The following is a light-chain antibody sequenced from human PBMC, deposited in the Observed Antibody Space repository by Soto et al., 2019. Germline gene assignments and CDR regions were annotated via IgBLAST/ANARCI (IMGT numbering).Light chain of an antibody. J-gene: IGKJ2*01. Sequence: EIVLTQSPGTMSLSPGEGATLSCRASQSVSSSLLAWFQQKPGQAPRLLIHDVSSRATGIPDRFSGSGSGTDFTLSISRLEPEDFAVYYCHQYGSSPLTFGQGNQLEIK. V-gene: IGKV3-20*01. CDR1: QSVSSSL. CDR3: HQYGSSPLT. CDR2: DVS.